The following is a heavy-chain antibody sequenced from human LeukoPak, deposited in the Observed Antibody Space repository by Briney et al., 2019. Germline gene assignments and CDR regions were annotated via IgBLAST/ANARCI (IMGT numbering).Heavy chain of an antibody. CDR3: ARGGYYDSSGYYFDY. CDR2: IYYSGST. D-gene: IGHD3-22*01. Sequence: SETLSLTCAVYGGSFSGYYWSWIRQPPGKGLEWIGYIYYSGSTNYNPSLKSRVTISVDTSKNQFSLKLSSVTAADTAVYYCARGGYYDSSGYYFDYWGQGTLVTVSS. CDR1: GGSFSGYY. V-gene: IGHV4-59*01. J-gene: IGHJ4*02.